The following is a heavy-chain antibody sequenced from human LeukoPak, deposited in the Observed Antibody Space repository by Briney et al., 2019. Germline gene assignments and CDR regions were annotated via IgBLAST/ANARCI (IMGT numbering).Heavy chain of an antibody. CDR1: GFTFSSYA. Sequence: SGRSLRLSCAASGFTFSSYAMHWVRQAPGKGLEWVAVISYDGSNKYYADSVKGRFTISRDNSKNTLYLQMNSPRAEDTAVYYCASLRIAVAGNFDYWGQGTLVTVSS. CDR3: ASLRIAVAGNFDY. D-gene: IGHD6-19*01. V-gene: IGHV3-30*04. J-gene: IGHJ4*02. CDR2: ISYDGSNK.